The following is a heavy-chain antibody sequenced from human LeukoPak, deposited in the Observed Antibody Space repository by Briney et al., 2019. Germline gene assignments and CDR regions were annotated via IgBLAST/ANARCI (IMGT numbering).Heavy chain of an antibody. CDR2: IKQDGREK. D-gene: IGHD3-22*01. V-gene: IGHV3-7*01. J-gene: IGHJ4*02. CDR1: GFTFSSYW. Sequence: PGGSLRLSCAASGFTFSSYWMSWVRQAPGKGLEWVANIKQDGREKYYVDSVKGRFTISRDNAKNSLYLQMNSLRAEDTAVYYCAREDQPDYYDSSGYYFDYWGQGTLVTVSS. CDR3: AREDQPDYYDSSGYYFDY.